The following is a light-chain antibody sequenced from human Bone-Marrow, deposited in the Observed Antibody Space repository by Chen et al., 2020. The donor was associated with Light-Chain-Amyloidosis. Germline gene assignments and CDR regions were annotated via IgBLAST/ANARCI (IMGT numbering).Light chain of an antibody. J-gene: IGLJ3*02. CDR3: QVWDRSSDRPV. V-gene: IGLV3-21*02. Sequence: SYVLTQPSSVSVAPGQTATIACGGNNIGTTSVHWYQQTPGQAPLLVVYDDSDRPSGIPERLSGTISGNTATLTLSRVEAEDEADYYCQVWDRSSDRPVFGGGTKLTVL. CDR1: NIGTTS. CDR2: DDS.